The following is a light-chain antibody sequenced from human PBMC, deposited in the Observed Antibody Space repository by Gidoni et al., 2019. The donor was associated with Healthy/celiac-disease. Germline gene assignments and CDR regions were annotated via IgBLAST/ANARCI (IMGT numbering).Light chain of an antibody. CDR2: KAS. V-gene: IGKV1-5*03. CDR1: QSISSW. Sequence: DIQMTQSPSTLSASVGDRVTITCRASQSISSWLAWYQQKPGKAPKLLIYKASSLESGVPSRFSGSGSGTEFTLTISSLQPDDFATYYCQHQDTFGQXTKLEIK. J-gene: IGKJ2*01. CDR3: QHQDT.